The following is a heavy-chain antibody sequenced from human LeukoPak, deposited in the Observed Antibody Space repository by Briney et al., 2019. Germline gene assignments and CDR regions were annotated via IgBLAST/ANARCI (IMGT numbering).Heavy chain of an antibody. D-gene: IGHD6-19*01. J-gene: IGHJ2*01. V-gene: IGHV1-69*13. CDR3: ARTLREEYSSGPHWYFDL. CDR1: GGTFSSYA. Sequence: GASVKVSCKASGGTFSSYANSWVRQAPGQGLEWMGGIIPIFGTANYAQKFQGRVTITADESTSTAYMELSSLRSDDTAVYYCARTLREEYSSGPHWYFDLWGRGTLVTVSS. CDR2: IIPIFGTA.